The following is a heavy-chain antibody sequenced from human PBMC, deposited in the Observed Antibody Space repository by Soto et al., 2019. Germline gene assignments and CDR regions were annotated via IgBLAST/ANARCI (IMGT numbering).Heavy chain of an antibody. D-gene: IGHD2-8*01. CDR2: INPNSGGT. V-gene: IGHV1-2*02. J-gene: IGHJ6*02. CDR3: ARGNYCNNGVCHNASYYYGMDV. Sequence: ASVKVSCKASGYTFTGYYMHWVRQAPGQGLEWMGWINPNSGGTNYAQKFQGRVTMTRDTSISTAYMELSRLRSDDTAVYYCARGNYCNNGVCHNASYYYGMDVWGQGTTATVSS. CDR1: GYTFTGYY.